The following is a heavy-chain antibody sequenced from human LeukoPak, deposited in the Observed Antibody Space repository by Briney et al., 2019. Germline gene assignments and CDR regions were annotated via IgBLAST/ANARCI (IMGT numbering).Heavy chain of an antibody. D-gene: IGHD6-19*01. CDR1: GGSISSTNYY. CDR2: IYYSGST. Sequence: SETLSLSCSVSGGSISSTNYYWGWIRQPPGKGLEWIGSIYYSGSTYYNPSLKSRVTISVDTSKNQFSLKLSSVTAADTAVYHCARHLYGSGLHRIDYWGQGTLVTVSS. CDR3: ARHLYGSGLHRIDY. J-gene: IGHJ4*02. V-gene: IGHV4-39*01.